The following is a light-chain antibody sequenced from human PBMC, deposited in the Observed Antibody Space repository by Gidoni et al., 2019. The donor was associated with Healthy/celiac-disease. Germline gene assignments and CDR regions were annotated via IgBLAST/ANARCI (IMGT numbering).Light chain of an antibody. CDR1: QSLLHSNGYNY. CDR3: MQALQTPLT. Sequence: DIVMTQSPLPLPVTPGEPASISCRSSQSLLHSNGYNYLDWYLQKPGQSPQLLISLGSNRASGVPDRCSGSGSGTDFTLKISRVEAVDVGVYYCMQALQTPLTFGGXTKVEIK. CDR2: LGS. V-gene: IGKV2-28*01. J-gene: IGKJ4*01.